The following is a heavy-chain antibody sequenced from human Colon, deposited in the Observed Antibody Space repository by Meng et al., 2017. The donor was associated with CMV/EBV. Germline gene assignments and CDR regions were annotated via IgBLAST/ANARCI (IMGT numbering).Heavy chain of an antibody. CDR1: GFTFSDYY. CDR3: ARAGLRAAALTLSDY. CDR2: IRNKANAGTT. J-gene: IGHJ4*02. D-gene: IGHD6-13*01. Sequence: GGSLRLSCAASGFTFSDYYMSWVRQAPGKGLEWVGFIRNKANAGTTEKTTSVKGRFTISRDDSKTITYLQMNSLRAEDTAVYYCARAGLRAAALTLSDYWGQGTLVTVSS. V-gene: IGHV3-71*01.